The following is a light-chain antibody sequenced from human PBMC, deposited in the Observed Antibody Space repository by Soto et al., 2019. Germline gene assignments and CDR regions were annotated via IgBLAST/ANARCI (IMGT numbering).Light chain of an antibody. CDR1: QSVSSN. V-gene: IGKV3-15*01. Sequence: EIVMTQSPATLSVSPGERATLSCRASQSVSSNLAWYQQKPGQAPRLLIYGASTRATGIPARFSGSGSWTEFTLTISILQSEDFAVYYCQQYNNWLYTFGQGTKLEIK. J-gene: IGKJ2*01. CDR2: GAS. CDR3: QQYNNWLYT.